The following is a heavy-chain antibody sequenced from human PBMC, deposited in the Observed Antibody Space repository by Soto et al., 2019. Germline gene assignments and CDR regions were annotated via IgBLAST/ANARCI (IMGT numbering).Heavy chain of an antibody. CDR3: ARGGYDYYYYYYMDV. CDR1: GFTFSSYW. J-gene: IGHJ6*03. CDR2: IKQDGSEK. Sequence: EVQLVESGGGLVQPGGSLRLSCAASGFTFSSYWMSWVRQAPGKGLEWVANIKQDGSEKYYVDSVKGRFTISRDNAKNSWYLQMNSLRAEDTAVYYCARGGYDYYYYYYMDVWGKGTTVTVSS. D-gene: IGHD5-12*01. V-gene: IGHV3-7*01.